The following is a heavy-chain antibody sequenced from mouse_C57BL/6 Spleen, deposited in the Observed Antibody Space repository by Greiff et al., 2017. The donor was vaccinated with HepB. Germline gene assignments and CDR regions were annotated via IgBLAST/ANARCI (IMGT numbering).Heavy chain of an antibody. J-gene: IGHJ1*03. CDR3: ATVVATSRYFDV. Sequence: QVQLQQSGAEFVMPGASVKLSCKASGYTFTSYWMHWVKQRPGQGLEWIGEIDPSDSYTNYNQKFKGKSTLTVDKSSSTAYMQLSSLTSEDSAVYYCATVVATSRYFDVWGTGTTVTVSS. CDR2: IDPSDSYT. D-gene: IGHD1-1*01. CDR1: GYTFTSYW. V-gene: IGHV1-69*01.